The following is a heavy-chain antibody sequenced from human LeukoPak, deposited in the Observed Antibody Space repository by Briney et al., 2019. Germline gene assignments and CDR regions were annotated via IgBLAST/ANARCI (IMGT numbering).Heavy chain of an antibody. Sequence: PGGSLRLSCAASGFTFSASAIHWVRQAPGKGLEWVGRIRSRTNSYATAYAASVKGRFTISRDESKNTAYLQMNSLKVEDTAVYYCTRAETTQDYWGQGTLVTVSS. J-gene: IGHJ4*02. CDR3: TRAETTQDY. V-gene: IGHV3-73*01. CDR2: IRSRTNSYAT. CDR1: GFTFSASA. D-gene: IGHD1-1*01.